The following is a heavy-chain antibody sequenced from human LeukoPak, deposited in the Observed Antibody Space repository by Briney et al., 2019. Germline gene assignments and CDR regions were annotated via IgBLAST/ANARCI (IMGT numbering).Heavy chain of an antibody. CDR3: AKGSSGTAMVAYYCDY. CDR1: GFTFSSYA. V-gene: IGHV3-23*01. Sequence: PGGSLRLSCAASGFTFSSYAMSWVRQAPGKGLEWVSAISGSGGSTYYADSVKGRFTISRDNSKNTLYLQMNSLRAEDTAVYYCAKGSSGTAMVAYYCDYWGQGTLVTVSS. CDR2: ISGSGGST. D-gene: IGHD5-18*01. J-gene: IGHJ4*02.